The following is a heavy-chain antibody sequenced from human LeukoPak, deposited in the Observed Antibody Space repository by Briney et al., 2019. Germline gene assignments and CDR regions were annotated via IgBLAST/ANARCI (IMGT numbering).Heavy chain of an antibody. CDR2: IQFDGSNE. V-gene: IGHV3-30*02. J-gene: IGHJ6*03. CDR1: GFTFSSYG. D-gene: IGHD2-8*01. Sequence: GGSLRLSCAASGFTFSSYGMHWVRQAPGKGLEWVAYIQFDGSNEQYADSVKGRFSISRDSSKNILYLQMNSLRAEDTAEYYCAKDRCSNGIGCYYYYMDVWGKGTTVTISS. CDR3: AKDRCSNGIGCYYYYMDV.